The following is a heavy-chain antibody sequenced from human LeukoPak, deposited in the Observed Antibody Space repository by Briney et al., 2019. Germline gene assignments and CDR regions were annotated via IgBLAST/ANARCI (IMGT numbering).Heavy chain of an antibody. D-gene: IGHD1-26*01. V-gene: IGHV3-23*01. CDR2: ISSSGGST. CDR3: AKDLGSYYYFDH. CDR1: GFTFSSYA. Sequence: GGSLRLSCAASGFTFSSYAMSWVRQAPGKGLEWVSAISSSGGSTYYADSVKGRFTISRDNSKNTLYLQMNSLRAEDTAVYYCAKDLGSYYYFDHWGQGTLVTVSS. J-gene: IGHJ4*02.